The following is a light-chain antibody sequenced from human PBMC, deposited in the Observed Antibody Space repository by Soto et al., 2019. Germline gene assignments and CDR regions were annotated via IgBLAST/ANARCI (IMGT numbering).Light chain of an antibody. CDR1: QSVGSD. J-gene: IGKJ4*01. Sequence: EIVMTQSPATLSVSTGERATLSCRASQSVGSDLAWYQQKPCQAPRLVIYDIFIRATGVPTRISGSGSGTEFTLTISSLQSEDFAVYYCQQYNSWPLTFGGGTKVEIK. V-gene: IGKV3D-15*01. CDR2: DIF. CDR3: QQYNSWPLT.